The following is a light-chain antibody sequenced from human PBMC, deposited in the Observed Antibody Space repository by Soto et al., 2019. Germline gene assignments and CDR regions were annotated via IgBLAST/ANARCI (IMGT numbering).Light chain of an antibody. CDR3: QLYDNSLYT. CDR2: ATS. CDR1: QSVSSTY. J-gene: IGKJ3*01. V-gene: IGKV3-20*01. Sequence: EIVLTQSPGTLSLSPGERATLSCRASQSVSSTYLAWYQHKPGQAPRLLIFATSSRATGIADRFSGSGSGTDFTLTISRLEPEDCEVYYCQLYDNSLYTFGPGTKVEIK.